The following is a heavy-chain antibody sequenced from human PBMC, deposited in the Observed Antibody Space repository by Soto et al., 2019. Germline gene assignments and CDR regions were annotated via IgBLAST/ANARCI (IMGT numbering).Heavy chain of an antibody. J-gene: IGHJ4*02. CDR2: ISGSGGST. CDR3: AKRRNEPIRPYYFDY. V-gene: IGHV3-23*01. D-gene: IGHD1-1*01. Sequence: GGSLRLSCAASGFTFSSYAMSWVRQAPGKGLEWVSAISGSGGSTYYADSVKGRFTISRDNSKNTLYLQMNSLRAEDTAVYYCAKRRNEPIRPYYFDYWGQGTLVTVSS. CDR1: GFTFSSYA.